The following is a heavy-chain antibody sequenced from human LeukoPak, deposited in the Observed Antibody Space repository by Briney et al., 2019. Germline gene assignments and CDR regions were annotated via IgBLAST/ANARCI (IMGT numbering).Heavy chain of an antibody. Sequence: SETLSLTCTVSGGSINSGGYYWSWIRQHPGKGLEWIAYIYYSGSTYYNPSLKSRVTISVDTSKNQFSLMLSSVTAADTAVYYCASYNYDSSGYFRYFDYWGQGTLVTVSS. CDR1: GGSINSGGYY. D-gene: IGHD3-22*01. CDR3: ASYNYDSSGYFRYFDY. CDR2: IYYSGST. J-gene: IGHJ4*02. V-gene: IGHV4-31*03.